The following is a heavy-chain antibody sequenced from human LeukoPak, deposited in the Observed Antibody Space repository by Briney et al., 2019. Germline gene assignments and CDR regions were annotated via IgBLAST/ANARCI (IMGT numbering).Heavy chain of an antibody. CDR2: INWNGGSI. Sequence: PGESLRLSCAASGFTFDDYGMSWVRQAPGKGLEWVSGINWNGGSIGHADSVKGRFAISRDNSKNTLNLQMNSLRAEDTAVYYCAKDRYDSSGYLFDYWGQGALVTVSS. D-gene: IGHD3-22*01. V-gene: IGHV3-20*04. CDR1: GFTFDDYG. CDR3: AKDRYDSSGYLFDY. J-gene: IGHJ4*02.